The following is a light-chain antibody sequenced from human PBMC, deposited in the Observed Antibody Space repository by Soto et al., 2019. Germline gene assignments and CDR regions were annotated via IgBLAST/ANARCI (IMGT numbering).Light chain of an antibody. V-gene: IGLV7-43*01. CDR3: LLFYGGTQPWV. Sequence: QAVVTQEPSLTVSPGGTVSLTCTSNTGVVTSSHYANWFQQKPGQPPRSLIYSTSNKHSWTPARISGSLLGGKAALTLSGVQPEDEADYHCLLFYGGTQPWVFGGGTKLTVL. CDR2: STS. CDR1: TGVVTSSHY. J-gene: IGLJ3*02.